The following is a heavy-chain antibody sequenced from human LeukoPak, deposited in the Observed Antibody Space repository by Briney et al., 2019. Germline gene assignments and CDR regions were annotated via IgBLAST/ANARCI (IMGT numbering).Heavy chain of an antibody. CDR2: IFYSGST. V-gene: IGHV4-31*03. D-gene: IGHD3-22*01. J-gene: IGHJ4*02. CDR3: ARMGGYYDSSGSIDY. Sequence: SQTLSLTCTVSGGSISSGGHYWPWLRQHPGKGLEWIGYIFYSGSTYYNPSLKSRLTISVDTSKNQFSLKLNSVTAADTAVYYCARMGGYYDSSGSIDYWGQGTLVTVSS. CDR1: GGSISSGGHY.